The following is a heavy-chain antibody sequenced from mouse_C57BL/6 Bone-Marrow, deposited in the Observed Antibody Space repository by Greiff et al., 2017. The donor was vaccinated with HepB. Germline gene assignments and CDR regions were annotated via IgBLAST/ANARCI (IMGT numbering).Heavy chain of an antibody. Sequence: EVQRVESGTVLARPGASVKMSCKTSGYTFTSYWMHWVKQRPGQGLEWIGAIYPGNSDTSYNQKFKGKAKLTAVTSASTAYMELSSLTNEDSAVYYCTRGSPYYGSSYGDYWGQGTTLTVSS. J-gene: IGHJ2*01. CDR3: TRGSPYYGSSYGDY. CDR1: GYTFTSYW. D-gene: IGHD1-1*01. CDR2: IYPGNSDT. V-gene: IGHV1-5*01.